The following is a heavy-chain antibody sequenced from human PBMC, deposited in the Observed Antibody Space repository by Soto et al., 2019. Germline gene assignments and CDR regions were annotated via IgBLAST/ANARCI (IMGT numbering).Heavy chain of an antibody. J-gene: IGHJ5*02. CDR3: ARQPTTADSDLWFDP. CDR2: IFYSGST. Sequence: SETLSLTCNVSGGSISSSRSYWARIRQPPGKGLEWIANIFYSGSTYYNPSLASRVTVSVDTSKNQFSLKLSSVTAADTVVYYCARQPTTADSDLWFDPWGQGTLVTVSS. V-gene: IGHV4-39*01. D-gene: IGHD3-22*01. CDR1: GGSISSSRSY.